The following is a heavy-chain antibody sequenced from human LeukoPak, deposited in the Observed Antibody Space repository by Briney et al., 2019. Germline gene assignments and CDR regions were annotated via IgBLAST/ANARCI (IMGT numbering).Heavy chain of an antibody. D-gene: IGHD3-3*01. V-gene: IGHV4-59*01. CDR2: INYSGST. Sequence: SETLSLTCTVSGGSFSSYYWCWIRQPPGKGLEWIGYINYSGSTKYNPSLTSRVTISVDTSKNQFSLKLSSVTAADTAVYYCARDFFSATIFGVVSDRGFDPWGQGTLVTVSS. J-gene: IGHJ5*02. CDR1: GGSFSSYY. CDR3: ARDFFSATIFGVVSDRGFDP.